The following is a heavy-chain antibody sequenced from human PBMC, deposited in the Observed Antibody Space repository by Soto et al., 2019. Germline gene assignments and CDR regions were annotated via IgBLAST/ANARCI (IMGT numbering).Heavy chain of an antibody. D-gene: IGHD5-12*01. CDR2: INSDGSST. V-gene: IGHV3-74*01. CDR3: ARDLRAYSGYYYYYYMDV. J-gene: IGHJ6*03. Sequence: GGSLRLSCAASGFTFSSYWMHWVRQAPGKGLVWVSRINSDGSSTSYADSVKGRFTISRDNAKNTLYLQMNSLRAEDTAVYYCARDLRAYSGYYYYYYMDVWGKGTTVTVSS. CDR1: GFTFSSYW.